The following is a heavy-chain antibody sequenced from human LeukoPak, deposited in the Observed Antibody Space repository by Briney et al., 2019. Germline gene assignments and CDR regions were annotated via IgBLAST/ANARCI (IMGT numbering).Heavy chain of an antibody. CDR3: ARDHTILMGTFDY. CDR1: GYTFIGYY. J-gene: IGHJ4*02. V-gene: IGHV1-2*06. D-gene: IGHD2-8*01. CDR2: INPNSGGT. Sequence: GASVKVSCKASGYTFIGYYMHWVRQAPGQGLEWMGRINPNSGGTNYAQKFQGRVTITRDTSASTAYMELSSLRSEDTAVYYCARDHTILMGTFDYWGQGTLVTVSS.